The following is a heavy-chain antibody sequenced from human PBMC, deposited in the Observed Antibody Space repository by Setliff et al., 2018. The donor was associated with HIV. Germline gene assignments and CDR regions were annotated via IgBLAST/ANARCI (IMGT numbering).Heavy chain of an antibody. J-gene: IGHJ6*03. D-gene: IGHD2-2*01. CDR1: GGSFSGYS. CDR2: INFSGGT. CDR3: ARGSDCDATTCGDYYYMDV. Sequence: SETLSLTCAVYGGSFSGYSWNWIRQSPGKGLEWIGEINFSGGTNYNPSLKSRVTISVDTSKNQLSLTLTSVTAAETAVYYCARGSDCDATTCGDYYYMDVWGKGTTVTVSS. V-gene: IGHV4-34*01.